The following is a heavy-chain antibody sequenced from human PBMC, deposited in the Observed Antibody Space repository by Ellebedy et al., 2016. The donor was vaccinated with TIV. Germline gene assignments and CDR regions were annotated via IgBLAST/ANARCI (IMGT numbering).Heavy chain of an antibody. V-gene: IGHV4-38-2*02. CDR1: GYSISSGNY. CDR3: ARTIAVAGTFSFDY. Sequence: SETLSLTCTVSGYSISSGNYWGWIRQPPGRGLEWIGSIYHSGTTYYNPSLKRRVTISVDTTKNHLSLRLSSVTAADTAMYFCARTIAVAGTFSFDYWGQGTLVTVPS. J-gene: IGHJ4*02. CDR2: IYHSGTT. D-gene: IGHD6-19*01.